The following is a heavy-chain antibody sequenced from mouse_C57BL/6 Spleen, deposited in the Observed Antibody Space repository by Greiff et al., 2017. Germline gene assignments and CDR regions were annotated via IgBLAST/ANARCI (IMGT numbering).Heavy chain of an antibody. V-gene: IGHV1-15*01. CDR2: IDPETGGT. J-gene: IGHJ2*01. CDR3: TVYYGSSYFDY. Sequence: VKLMESGAELVRPGASVTLSCKASGYTFTDYEMHWVKQTPVHGLEWIGAIDPETGGTAYNQKFKGKAILTADKSSSTAYMELRSLTSEDSAVYYCTVYYGSSYFDYWGQGTTLTVSS. CDR1: GYTFTDYE. D-gene: IGHD1-1*01.